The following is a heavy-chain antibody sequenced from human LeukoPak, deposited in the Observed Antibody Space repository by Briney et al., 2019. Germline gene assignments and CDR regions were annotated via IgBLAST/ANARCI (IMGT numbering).Heavy chain of an antibody. V-gene: IGHV4-39*01. CDR2: IYYSGST. Sequence: SETLSLTCTVSGGSISSGGYYWSWIRQPPGKGLEWIGSIYYSGSTYYNPSLKSRVTISVDTSKNQFSLKLSSVTAADTAVYYCAGDGQLVLFYWGQGTLVTVSS. CDR1: GGSISSGGYY. D-gene: IGHD6-6*01. CDR3: AGDGQLVLFY. J-gene: IGHJ4*02.